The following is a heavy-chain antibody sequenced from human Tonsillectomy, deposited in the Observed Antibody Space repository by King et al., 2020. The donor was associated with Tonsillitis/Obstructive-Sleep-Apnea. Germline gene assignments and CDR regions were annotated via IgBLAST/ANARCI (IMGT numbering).Heavy chain of an antibody. CDR3: ARRSGYYTPNFDY. V-gene: IGHV4-39*01. D-gene: IGHD3-3*01. Sequence: MQLQESGPGLVKPSETLSLTCTVSGGSISSSGYYWDWIRQPPGKGLEWIGSIYYSGSTYYNPSLKSRVTISVDTSKNQFSLKLSSVTAADTAVYYCARRSGYYTPNFDYWGQGTLVTVSS. CDR1: GGSISSSGYY. CDR2: IYYSGST. J-gene: IGHJ4*02.